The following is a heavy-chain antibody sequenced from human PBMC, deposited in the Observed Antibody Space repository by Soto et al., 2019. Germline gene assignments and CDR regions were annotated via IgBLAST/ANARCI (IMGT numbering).Heavy chain of an antibody. Sequence: PGGSLRLSCAASGFTFSDYYMSWIRQAPGKGLEWVSYISTSGSTIYYADSVKGRFTISRDNAKNSLYLQMNSLRAEDTAVYYCANSLGYCSSTSCYSLRALDIWGQGTMVTVSS. V-gene: IGHV3-11*01. CDR3: ANSLGYCSSTSCYSLRALDI. CDR1: GFTFSDYY. D-gene: IGHD2-2*01. CDR2: ISTSGSTI. J-gene: IGHJ3*02.